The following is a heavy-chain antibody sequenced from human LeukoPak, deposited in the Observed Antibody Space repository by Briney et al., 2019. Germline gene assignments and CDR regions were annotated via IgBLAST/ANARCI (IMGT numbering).Heavy chain of an antibody. CDR2: IGTADDT. CDR1: GFTFTNYD. Sequence: PGGSLRLSCAASGFTFTNYDMHWVRQATGKGLEWVSAIGTADDTYYSGSVKGRFTISRENAKSSLYLQMNSLRAGDTAVYYCARVRAAAGANWYFDLWGRGTLVTVSS. V-gene: IGHV3-13*04. J-gene: IGHJ2*01. D-gene: IGHD6-13*01. CDR3: ARVRAAAGANWYFDL.